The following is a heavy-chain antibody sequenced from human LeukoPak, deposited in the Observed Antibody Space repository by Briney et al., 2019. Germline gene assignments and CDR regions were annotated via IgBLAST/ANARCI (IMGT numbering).Heavy chain of an antibody. J-gene: IGHJ4*02. CDR3: ARDQIVGATGFGY. D-gene: IGHD1-26*01. CDR2: INSDGSST. Sequence: PGGSLRLSCAASGFTFSSYWMHWVRQAPGKGLVWVSLINSDGSSTYYADSVKGRFTIPRDNAKNTLYLQMNSLRAEDTAVYYCARDQIVGATGFGYWGQGTLVTVSS. CDR1: GFTFSSYW. V-gene: IGHV3-74*01.